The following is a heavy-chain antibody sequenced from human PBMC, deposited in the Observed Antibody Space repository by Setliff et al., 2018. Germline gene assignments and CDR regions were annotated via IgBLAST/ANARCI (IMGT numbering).Heavy chain of an antibody. J-gene: IGHJ5*01. D-gene: IGHD3-16*01. Sequence: GGSLRLSCAASGFTFNTHAMHWVRQAPGKGLEWISYISSSSSIIYYADSVKGRFTISRDNSKNTVYLQMNNLRADDTAIYYCARDLGNWFDPWGQGTLVTVSS. V-gene: IGHV3-48*01. CDR1: GFTFNTHA. CDR2: ISSSSSII. CDR3: ARDLGNWFDP.